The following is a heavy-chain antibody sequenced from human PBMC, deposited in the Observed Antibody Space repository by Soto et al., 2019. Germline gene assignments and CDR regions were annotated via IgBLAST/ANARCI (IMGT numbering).Heavy chain of an antibody. CDR1: GGNFSSYA. CDR2: IIPIFGTA. V-gene: IGHV1-69*12. CDR3: ARAVAGGVYYYYGMDV. Sequence: QVQLVQSGAEVKKPGSSVKVSCKASGGNFSSYAINWVRQAPGQGLEWMGGIIPIFGTADYAQKFQGRVTITADESTSTAYMELSRLRSEDTAVYYCARAVAGGVYYYYGMDVWGQWTTVTVSS. D-gene: IGHD6-19*01. J-gene: IGHJ6*02.